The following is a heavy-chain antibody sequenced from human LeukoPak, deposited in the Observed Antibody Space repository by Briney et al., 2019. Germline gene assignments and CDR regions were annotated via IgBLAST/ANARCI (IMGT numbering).Heavy chain of an antibody. CDR3: ARVADYYGSGSYYIS. CDR1: GYTFTSYD. D-gene: IGHD3-10*01. Sequence: ASVKVSCKASGYTFTSYDINWVRQATGQGLEWMGWMNPNSGNTGYAQKFQGRVTMTRNTSISTAYMELSSLRSEDTAVYYCARVADYYGSGSYYISWGQGTLVTVSS. V-gene: IGHV1-8*01. CDR2: MNPNSGNT. J-gene: IGHJ4*02.